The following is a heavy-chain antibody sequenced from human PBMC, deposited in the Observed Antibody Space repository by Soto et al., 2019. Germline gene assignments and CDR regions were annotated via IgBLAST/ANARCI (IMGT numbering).Heavy chain of an antibody. J-gene: IGHJ4*02. V-gene: IGHV4-61*01. CDR2: IYYRGST. CDR3: ARWIYGDGFDY. D-gene: IGHD4-17*01. Sequence: QVQLQESGPGLVKPSETLSLTCTVSGGSVSSGSYYWSWIRQPPGKGMEWIGYIYYRGSTNYKPTLKSRVTVAVDTSKNQFSLKLSSVTAADTAVYYCARWIYGDGFDYWGQGTLVTVSS. CDR1: GGSVSSGSYY.